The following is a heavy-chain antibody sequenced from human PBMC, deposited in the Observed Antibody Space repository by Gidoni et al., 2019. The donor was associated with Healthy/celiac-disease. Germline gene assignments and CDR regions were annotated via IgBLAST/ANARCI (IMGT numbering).Heavy chain of an antibody. CDR3: AGEGYYDSSGYYPFDY. CDR2: ISGSGGST. V-gene: IGHV3-23*01. CDR1: RFTFSRYA. J-gene: IGHJ4*02. Sequence: EVQLLESGGGLVQPGWSLRLSCAASRFTFSRYAMSWVRQAPGKGLERVSAISGSGGSTYYADSVKGRFTISRDNSKNTLYLQMNSLRAEDTAVYYCAGEGYYDSSGYYPFDYWGQGTLVTVSS. D-gene: IGHD3-22*01.